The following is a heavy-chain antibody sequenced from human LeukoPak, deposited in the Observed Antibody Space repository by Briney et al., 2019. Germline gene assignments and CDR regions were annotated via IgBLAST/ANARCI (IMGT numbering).Heavy chain of an antibody. Sequence: SETLSLTCAAYGGSFSGYYWSWIRQPPGKGLEWIGEINHSGSTNYNPSLKSRVTISVETSKNQFSLKLSSVTAADTAVYSCARLTSSGWYFRHGMDVWGQGTTVTVSS. J-gene: IGHJ6*02. D-gene: IGHD6-19*01. CDR1: GGSFSGYY. V-gene: IGHV4-34*01. CDR3: ARLTSSGWYFRHGMDV. CDR2: INHSGST.